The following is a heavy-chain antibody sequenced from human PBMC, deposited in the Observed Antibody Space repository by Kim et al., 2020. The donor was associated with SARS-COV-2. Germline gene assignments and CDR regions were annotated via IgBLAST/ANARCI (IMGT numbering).Heavy chain of an antibody. CDR3: ASYSSGWFDY. D-gene: IGHD6-19*01. Sequence: GTNYAQKFQGRVTMTRDTSISTAYMELSRLRSDDTAVYYCASYSSGWFDYWGQGTLVTVSS. V-gene: IGHV1-2*02. J-gene: IGHJ4*02. CDR2: GT.